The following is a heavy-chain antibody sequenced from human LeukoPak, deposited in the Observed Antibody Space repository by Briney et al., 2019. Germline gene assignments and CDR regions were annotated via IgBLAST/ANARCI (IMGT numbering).Heavy chain of an antibody. CDR3: AKDYLVPGYYGSGSFDY. Sequence: ISXSGGSTYYADSVKRRFTISRDNSKNTLYLQMNSLRAEDTAVYYCAKDYLVPGYYGSGSFDYWGQGTLVTVSS. CDR2: ISXSGGST. J-gene: IGHJ4*02. V-gene: IGHV3-23*01. D-gene: IGHD3-10*01.